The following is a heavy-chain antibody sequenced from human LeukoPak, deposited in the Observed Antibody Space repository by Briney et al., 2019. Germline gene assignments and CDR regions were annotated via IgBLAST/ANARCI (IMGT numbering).Heavy chain of an antibody. CDR2: IRYDGTSK. J-gene: IGHJ4*02. CDR3: AKGQQQLIDY. CDR1: GFTFSNFA. D-gene: IGHD6-13*01. V-gene: IGHV3-30*02. Sequence: GGSLRLSCAASGFTFSNFAMNWVRQAPGKGLEWVAFIRYDGTSKYYADSVRGRFTISRDNSKNTLYLQMNSLRAEDTAVYYCAKGQQQLIDYWGQGTLVTVSS.